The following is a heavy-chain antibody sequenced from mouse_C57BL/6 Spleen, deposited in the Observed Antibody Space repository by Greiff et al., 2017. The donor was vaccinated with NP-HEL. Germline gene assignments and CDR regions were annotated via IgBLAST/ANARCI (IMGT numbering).Heavy chain of an antibody. J-gene: IGHJ1*03. Sequence: EVQLHESGGGLVKPGGSLKLSCAASGFTFSSYAMSWVRQTPEKRLEWVATISDGGSYTYYPDNVKGRFTISRDNAKNNLYLQMSHLKSEDTAMYYCARDPPLYYDYAWYFDVWGTGTTVTVSS. CDR2: ISDGGSYT. CDR1: GFTFSSYA. D-gene: IGHD2-4*01. V-gene: IGHV5-4*01. CDR3: ARDPPLYYDYAWYFDV.